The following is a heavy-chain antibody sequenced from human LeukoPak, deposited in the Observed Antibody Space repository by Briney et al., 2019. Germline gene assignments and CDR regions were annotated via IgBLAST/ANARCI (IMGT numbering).Heavy chain of an antibody. CDR2: ISSSGSTI. Sequence: GGSLRLSCAASGFTFNNYEMNWVRQAPGKGLEWVSYISSSGSTIYYADSVKGRFTISRDNAKNSLYLQMNSLRAEDTAVYYCARDSAARGDYWGQGTLVTVSS. CDR1: GFTFNNYE. D-gene: IGHD6-6*01. CDR3: ARDSAARGDY. V-gene: IGHV3-48*03. J-gene: IGHJ4*02.